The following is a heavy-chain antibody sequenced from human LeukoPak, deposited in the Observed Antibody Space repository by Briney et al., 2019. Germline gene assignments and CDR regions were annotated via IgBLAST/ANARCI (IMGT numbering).Heavy chain of an antibody. CDR2: IKRKTDGGTT. J-gene: IGHJ4*02. CDR3: TTLGAFDY. V-gene: IGHV3-15*01. CDR1: GFSFSNAW. Sequence: GGSLRLSCAVSGFSFSNAWMSWVRQAPGKGLEWVGRIKRKTDGGTTDYAAPVKGRFSISRDDSKNTLYLQMNSLKTEDTAVYYCTTLGAFDYWGQGTLVTVSS. D-gene: IGHD3-16*01.